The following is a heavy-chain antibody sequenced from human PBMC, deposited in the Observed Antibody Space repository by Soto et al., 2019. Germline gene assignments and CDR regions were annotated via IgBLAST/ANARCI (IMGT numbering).Heavy chain of an antibody. D-gene: IGHD3-10*01. CDR3: ARDSQGGSGSYDY. J-gene: IGHJ4*02. CDR2: IYYSGST. V-gene: IGHV4-59*01. Sequence: QVQLQESGPGLVKPSETLSLTCTVSGGSISNYYWSWIRQPPGKGLEWISYIYYSGSTNYNPSLKSRVTISVDTSKNQFSLKLSSVTAADTAVYYCARDSQGGSGSYDYWGQGTLVTVSS. CDR1: GGSISNYY.